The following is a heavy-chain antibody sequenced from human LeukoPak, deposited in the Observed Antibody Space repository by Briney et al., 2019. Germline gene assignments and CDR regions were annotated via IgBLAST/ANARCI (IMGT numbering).Heavy chain of an antibody. CDR3: AQGYSSGWYRY. D-gene: IGHD6-19*01. V-gene: IGHV3-23*01. Sequence: AGGSLRLSCAVSGFSVSSFGMSWVRQAPGKGLEWISAISADGETTYYADSVKGRFIISRDNSKNMLYLQLSSLRAEDTAVYYCAQGYSSGWYRYWGQGSLVSVSS. CDR1: GFSVSSFG. CDR2: ISADGETT. J-gene: IGHJ4*02.